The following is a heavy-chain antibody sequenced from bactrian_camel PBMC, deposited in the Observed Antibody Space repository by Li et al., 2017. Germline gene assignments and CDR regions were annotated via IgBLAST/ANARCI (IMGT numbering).Heavy chain of an antibody. CDR3: ATQDTVDTYCRGGRCPDALPPHPGPGY. D-gene: IGHD2*01. CDR2: IDVDGST. Sequence: HVQLVESGGGSVQAGGSLRLTCSATGYIATTYTMSMAWFRQTPEIEREGVASIDVDGSTNYADSVKGRFTISKDNNKNMLYLQMNSLKTEDTGVYYCATQDTVDTYCRGGRCPDALPPHPGPGYWGQGTQVTVS. CDR1: GYIATTYTMS. J-gene: IGHJ6*01. V-gene: IGHV3S53*01.